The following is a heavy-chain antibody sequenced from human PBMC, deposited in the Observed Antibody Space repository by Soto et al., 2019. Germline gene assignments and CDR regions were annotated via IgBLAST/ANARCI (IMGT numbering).Heavy chain of an antibody. V-gene: IGHV1-3*04. CDR1: GYTFTLYT. Sequence: QVQIVQSGAEVKKPGASVKVSCKTSGYTFTLYTIHWVRQAPGQRLEWMGWINTGNGNTKFSQRFQGRVTMSSDTSASTSYMELSSLTSEDPAVYYCAKLGGGYIFGPYLDFWGQGTLVTVSS. J-gene: IGHJ4*02. CDR2: INTGNGNT. CDR3: AKLGGGYIFGPYLDF. D-gene: IGHD5-18*01.